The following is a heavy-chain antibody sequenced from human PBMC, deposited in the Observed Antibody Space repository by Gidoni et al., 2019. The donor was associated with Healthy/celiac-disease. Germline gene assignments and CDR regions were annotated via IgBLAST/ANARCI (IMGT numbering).Heavy chain of an antibody. CDR2: ISSSGSTI. CDR1: GFPFSDYY. CDR3: ARAPDSGWYVGWYFDL. J-gene: IGHJ2*01. V-gene: IGHV3-11*01. Sequence: QVQLVESGGGLVKPGGSLRLSCAASGFPFSDYYMSWIRLAPGKGLEWVSYISSSGSTIYYADSVKGRFTISRDNAKNSLYLQMNSLRAEDTAVYYCARAPDSGWYVGWYFDLWGRGTLVTVSS. D-gene: IGHD6-19*01.